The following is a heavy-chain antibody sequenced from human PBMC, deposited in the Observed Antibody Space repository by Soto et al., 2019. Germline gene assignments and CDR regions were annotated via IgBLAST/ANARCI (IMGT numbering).Heavy chain of an antibody. CDR1: GFTFSSYG. CDR3: AKGRGNWRTGYYYYGMDV. Sequence: PGGSLRLSCAASGFTFSSYGMHWVRQAPGKGLEWVAVISYDGSNKYYADSVKGRFTISRDNSKNTLYLQMNTLRPDDTAVYYCAKGRGNWRTGYYYYGMDVWGQGTTVTVSS. J-gene: IGHJ6*02. V-gene: IGHV3-30*18. CDR2: ISYDGSNK. D-gene: IGHD1-1*01.